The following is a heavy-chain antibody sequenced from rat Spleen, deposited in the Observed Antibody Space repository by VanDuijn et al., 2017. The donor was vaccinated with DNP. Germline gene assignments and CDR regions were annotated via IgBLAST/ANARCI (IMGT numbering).Heavy chain of an antibody. CDR2: INYSGIT. CDR1: GYSITSCC. CDR3: ARSVRATSYYAMDA. V-gene: IGHV3-1*01. Sequence: EVQLQESGPGLVEPSQSLSLTCSVTGYSITSCCRWTWIRKFPGNKMEWIGHINYSGITTYNPSLKSRISITRDTSKNQFFLQLRSVTTEDTATYYCARSVRATSYYAMDAWGQGTSVTVSS. J-gene: IGHJ4*01. D-gene: IGHD1-3*01.